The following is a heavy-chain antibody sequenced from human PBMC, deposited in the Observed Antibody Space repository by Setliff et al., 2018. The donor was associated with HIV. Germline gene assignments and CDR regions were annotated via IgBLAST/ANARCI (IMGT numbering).Heavy chain of an antibody. Sequence: SETLSLTCTVSGGSISRYYRSWIRQPAGKGLEWIGRIYPSGNINYNPSLKSRLTMSIDTFKNQFSLKLSSVTATDTAVYYCARDAGPHYGSGPPLEYWGQGIQVTVSS. CDR1: GGSISRYY. CDR2: IYPSGNI. CDR3: ARDAGPHYGSGPPLEY. V-gene: IGHV4-4*07. D-gene: IGHD3-10*01. J-gene: IGHJ4*02.